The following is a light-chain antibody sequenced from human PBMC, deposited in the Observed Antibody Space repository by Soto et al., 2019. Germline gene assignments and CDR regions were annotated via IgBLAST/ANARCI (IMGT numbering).Light chain of an antibody. CDR1: SSDVGGYNY. V-gene: IGLV2-14*01. Sequence: QSALTQPASVSGSPGQSITISCTGTSSDVGGYNYVSWYQQHPGKAPKLMIYDVSNRPSGVSNRFSGSKSGNTASLTISGRQAEDDADYYCSSYTRSSTLSVFGTGTKVTVL. CDR3: SSYTRSSTLSV. J-gene: IGLJ1*01. CDR2: DVS.